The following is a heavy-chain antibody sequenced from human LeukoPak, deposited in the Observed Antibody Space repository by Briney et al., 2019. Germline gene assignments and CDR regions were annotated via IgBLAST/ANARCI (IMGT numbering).Heavy chain of an antibody. CDR1: GFIFSSYW. D-gene: IGHD1-20*01. V-gene: IGHV3-74*01. CDR3: AKVQSYNWNYVDY. CDR2: INSDGSST. J-gene: IGHJ4*02. Sequence: GGSLRLSCASSGFIFSSYWMHWVRQAPGKGLVWVSRINSDGSSTTYADSVKGRFTISRDNAKNTLYPQMNSLRAEDTAIYYCAKVQSYNWNYVDYWGQGTLVTVSS.